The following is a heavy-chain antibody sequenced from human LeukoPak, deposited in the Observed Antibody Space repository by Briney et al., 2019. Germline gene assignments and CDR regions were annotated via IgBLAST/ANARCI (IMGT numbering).Heavy chain of an antibody. CDR1: GFTFSETW. CDR3: ARDPRRSMIVVVIRTNDAFDI. J-gene: IGHJ3*02. Sequence: GGSLRLSCAASGFTFSETWMHWVRQVPGKGLVWVSRIRNDGSDARYAESVKGRFTISRDNAKNSLYLQMNSLTAADTAVYYCARDPRRSMIVVVIRTNDAFDIWGQGTMVTVSS. CDR2: IRNDGSDA. D-gene: IGHD3-22*01. V-gene: IGHV3-74*01.